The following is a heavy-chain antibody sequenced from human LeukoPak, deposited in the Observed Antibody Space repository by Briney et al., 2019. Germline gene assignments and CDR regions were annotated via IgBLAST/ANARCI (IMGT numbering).Heavy chain of an antibody. CDR3: ARPRGKGYYDY. Sequence: KPSETLSLTCTVSGGSISSSSYYWGWIRQPPGKGLEWIGSIYYSGSTYYNPSLKSRVTISVDTSKNQFSLKLSSVTAADTAVYYCARPRGKGYYDYWGQGTLVTVSS. CDR2: IYYSGST. D-gene: IGHD3-22*01. V-gene: IGHV4-39*07. J-gene: IGHJ4*02. CDR1: GGSISSSSYY.